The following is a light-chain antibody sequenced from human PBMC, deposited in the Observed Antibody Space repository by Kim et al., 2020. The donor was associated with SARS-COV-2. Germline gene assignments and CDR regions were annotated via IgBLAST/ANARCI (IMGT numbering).Light chain of an antibody. Sequence: LSTGTGTSPSCRASRSVSSYLAWYQQKAGQAPRLLIYDASNRANGIPARFSGSGSGTDFTLTISSLEPEDFAVYYCQQRSNGPPTFGQGTKVDIK. CDR2: DAS. J-gene: IGKJ1*01. V-gene: IGKV3-11*01. CDR1: RSVSSY. CDR3: QQRSNGPPT.